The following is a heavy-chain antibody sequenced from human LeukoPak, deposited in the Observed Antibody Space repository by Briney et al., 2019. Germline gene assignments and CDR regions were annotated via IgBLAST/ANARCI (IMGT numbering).Heavy chain of an antibody. CDR3: AKDGRYAEYFQH. V-gene: IGHV3-23*01. Sequence: TGGSLRLSCAASGFTFSSYAMSWVRQAPGKGLEWVSAISGSGGSTYYADSVKGRFTISRDNSKNTLYLQMNSLRAEDTAVYYCAKDGRYAEYFQHWGQGTLVTVSS. J-gene: IGHJ1*01. CDR1: GFTFSSYA. CDR2: ISGSGGST. D-gene: IGHD6-19*01.